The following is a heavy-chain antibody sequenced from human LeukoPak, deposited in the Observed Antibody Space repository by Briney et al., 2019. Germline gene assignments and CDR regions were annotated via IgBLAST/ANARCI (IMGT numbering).Heavy chain of an antibody. D-gene: IGHD4-17*01. CDR1: GGSISSSSYY. Sequence: SETLSLTCTVSGGSISSSSYYWGWIRQPPGKGLEWIGSIYHSGSTHYNPSLKSRPTIFVDTSKNQFSLKVNSVTAADTAVYYCARNGTVTVSGTKFNYFDYWGQGNLVTVSS. J-gene: IGHJ4*02. V-gene: IGHV4-39*01. CDR3: ARNGTVTVSGTKFNYFDY. CDR2: IYHSGST.